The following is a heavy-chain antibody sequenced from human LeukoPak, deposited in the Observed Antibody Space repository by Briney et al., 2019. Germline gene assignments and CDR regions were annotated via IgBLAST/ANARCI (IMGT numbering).Heavy chain of an antibody. CDR1: GFTFSSYS. J-gene: IGHJ3*02. V-gene: IGHV4-34*01. Sequence: GSLRLSCAASGFTFSSYSMSWIRQPPGKGLEWIGEINHSGSTNYNPSLKSRVTISVDTSKNQFSLKLSSVTAADTAVYYCARGLTVATGDAFDIWGQGTMVTVSS. CDR3: ARGLTVATGDAFDI. D-gene: IGHD4-17*01. CDR2: INHSGST.